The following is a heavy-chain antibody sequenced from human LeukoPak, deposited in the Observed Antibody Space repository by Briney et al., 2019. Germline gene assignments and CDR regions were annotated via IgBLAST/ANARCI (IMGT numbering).Heavy chain of an antibody. J-gene: IGHJ4*02. CDR2: ISGSGGST. V-gene: IGHV3-23*01. D-gene: IGHD2-2*01. CDR3: AARIVVPAALLGY. Sequence: GGSLRLSCTASGFTFSSYAMSWVRQAPGKGLEWVSAISGSGGSTYYADSVKGRFTISRDNSKNTLYLQMNSLRAEGTAVYYCAARIVVPAALLGYWGQGTLVTVSS. CDR1: GFTFSSYA.